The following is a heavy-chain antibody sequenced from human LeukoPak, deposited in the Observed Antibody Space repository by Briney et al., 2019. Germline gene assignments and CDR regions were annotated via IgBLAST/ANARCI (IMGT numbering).Heavy chain of an antibody. CDR1: GFTFSNYA. J-gene: IGHJ4*02. D-gene: IGHD6-19*01. CDR2: ISGSGGNT. V-gene: IGHV3-23*01. Sequence: PGGSLRLSYAASGFTFSNYAMSWVRQAPGKGLDWVSGISGSGGNTYYADSVKGRFTLSRDNSQNTLYLHMNSLRAEDTAVYYCAKRDNTGWYYFDYWGPGTLVTVSS. CDR3: AKRDNTGWYYFDY.